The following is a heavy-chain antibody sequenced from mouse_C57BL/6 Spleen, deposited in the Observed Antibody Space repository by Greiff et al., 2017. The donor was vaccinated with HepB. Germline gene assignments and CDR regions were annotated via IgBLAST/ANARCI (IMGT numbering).Heavy chain of an antibody. D-gene: IGHD4-1*02. CDR1: GYTFTEYT. CDR3: ARHEEGNWDVWYFDV. V-gene: IGHV1-62-2*01. J-gene: IGHJ1*03. Sequence: VKVVESGAELVKPGASVKLSCKASGYTFTEYTIHWVKQRSGQGLEWIGWFYPGSGSIKYNEKFKDKATLTADKSSSTVYMELSRLTSEDSAVYFCARHEEGNWDVWYFDVWGTGTTVTVSS. CDR2: FYPGSGSI.